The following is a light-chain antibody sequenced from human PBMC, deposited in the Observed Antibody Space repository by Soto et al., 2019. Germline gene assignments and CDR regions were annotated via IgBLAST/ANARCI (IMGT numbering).Light chain of an antibody. J-gene: IGLJ3*02. CDR3: QTWGTGVQV. V-gene: IGLV4-69*01. Sequence: QPVLTQSPSASASLGASVKLTCTLSSGHSTYAIAWHQQRPEKGPRYLMKLNGDGSHSKGDGIPDRFSGSSSGAERYLTISSLQSEDEADYYCQTWGTGVQVFGGGTKLTVL. CDR1: SGHSTYA. CDR2: LNGDGSH.